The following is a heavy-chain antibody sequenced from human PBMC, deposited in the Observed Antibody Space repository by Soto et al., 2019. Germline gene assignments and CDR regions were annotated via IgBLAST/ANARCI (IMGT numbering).Heavy chain of an antibody. Sequence: LRLSCAASGFTFSSYSMNWVRQAPGKGLEWVSSNSSSSSYIYYADSVKGRFTISRDNAKNSLYLQMNSLRAEDTAVYYCARDWAGCSSTSCLIDYWGQGTLVTVSS. CDR2: NSSSSSYI. CDR3: ARDWAGCSSTSCLIDY. D-gene: IGHD2-2*01. V-gene: IGHV3-21*01. J-gene: IGHJ4*02. CDR1: GFTFSSYS.